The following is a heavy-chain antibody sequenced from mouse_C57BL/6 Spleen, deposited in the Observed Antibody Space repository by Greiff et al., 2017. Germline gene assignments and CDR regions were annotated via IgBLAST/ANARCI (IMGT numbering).Heavy chain of an antibody. CDR2: INPSTGGT. V-gene: IGHV1-42*01. J-gene: IGHJ1*03. Sequence: VQLQQSGPELVKPGASVKISCKASGYSFTGYYMNWVKQSPEKSLEWIGEINPSTGGTTYNQKFKAKATLTVDKSSSTAYMQLKSLTSEDSAVYYCARELGKGYFDVWGTGTTVTVSS. CDR3: ARELGKGYFDV. CDR1: GYSFTGYY. D-gene: IGHD4-1*01.